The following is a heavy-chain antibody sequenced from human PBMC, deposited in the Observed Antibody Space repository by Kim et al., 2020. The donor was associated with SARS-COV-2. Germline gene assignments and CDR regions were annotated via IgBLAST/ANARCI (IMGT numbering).Heavy chain of an antibody. CDR1: GFTFSSYA. J-gene: IGHJ1*01. Sequence: GGSLRLSCAASGFTFSSYAMSWVRQAPGKGLEWVSAISGSGGSTYYADSVKGRFTISRDNSKNTLYLQMNSLRAEDTAVYYCAKDIGDYDYVWGSYRPGYFQHWGQGTLVTVSS. V-gene: IGHV3-23*01. D-gene: IGHD3-16*02. CDR2: ISGSGGST. CDR3: AKDIGDYDYVWGSYRPGYFQH.